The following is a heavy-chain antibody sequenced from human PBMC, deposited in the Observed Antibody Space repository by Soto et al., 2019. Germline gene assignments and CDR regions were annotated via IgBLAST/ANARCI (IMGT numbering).Heavy chain of an antibody. V-gene: IGHV3-7*03. Sequence: EVQLVESGGGLVQPGGSLRLSCAASGFTFSSYWMSWVRQAPGKGLEWVANIKQDGSEKYYVDSVKGRFTISRDNAKNSLYLQMNSLRAEDTAVYYCARGGHMIVGGYFDYWGQGTLVTVSS. J-gene: IGHJ4*02. CDR2: IKQDGSEK. CDR3: ARGGHMIVGGYFDY. CDR1: GFTFSSYW. D-gene: IGHD3-22*01.